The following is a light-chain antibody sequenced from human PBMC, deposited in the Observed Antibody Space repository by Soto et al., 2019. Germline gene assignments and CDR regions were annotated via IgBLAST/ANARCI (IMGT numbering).Light chain of an antibody. CDR3: QQYYSYPRT. J-gene: IGKJ1*01. Sequence: AIRMTQSPSSPSASTGDRVTITCRASQDISSYLAWYQQKPGKAPKFLIYAASTLQSGVPSRFSGSGSGTDFTLTISCLQSEDFATYYCQQYYSYPRTFGQGTKVEIK. CDR1: QDISSY. V-gene: IGKV1-8*01. CDR2: AAS.